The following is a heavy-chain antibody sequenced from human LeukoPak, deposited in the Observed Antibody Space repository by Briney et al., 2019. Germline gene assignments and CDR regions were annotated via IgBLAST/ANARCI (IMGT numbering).Heavy chain of an antibody. CDR3: ARAYYDFWSGYYTALYCYYYMDV. CDR1: GYTFTGYY. D-gene: IGHD3-3*01. V-gene: IGHV1-2*02. J-gene: IGHJ6*03. CDR2: INPNSGGT. Sequence: ASVKVSCKASGYTFTGYYIHWVRQAPGQGLEWMGWINPNSGGTNYAQKFQGRVTMTRDTSISTAYMELSRLRSDDTAVYYCARAYYDFWSGYYTALYCYYYMDVWGKGTTVTVSS.